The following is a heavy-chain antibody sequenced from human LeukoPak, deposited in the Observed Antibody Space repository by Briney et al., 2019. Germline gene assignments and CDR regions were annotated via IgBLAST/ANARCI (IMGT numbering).Heavy chain of an antibody. CDR1: GGSFSGYY. J-gene: IGHJ3*02. CDR2: INHSGST. V-gene: IGHV4-34*01. Sequence: SETLSLTCAVYGGSFSGYYWSWIRQPPGKGLEWIGEINHSGSTNYNPSLKSRVTISVDTSKNQFSLKLSSVTAADTAVYYCARVGYYYDSSGYLDAAFDIWGQGTMVTVSS. D-gene: IGHD3-22*01. CDR3: ARVGYYYDSSGYLDAAFDI.